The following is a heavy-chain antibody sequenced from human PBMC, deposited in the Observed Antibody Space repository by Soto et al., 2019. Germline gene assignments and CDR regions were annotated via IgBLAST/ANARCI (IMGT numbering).Heavy chain of an antibody. CDR3: ARFYYYYYGMDV. J-gene: IGHJ6*02. V-gene: IGHV4-34*01. Sequence: SVTLPLTCAVYGGSFSGYYWSWIRQPPGKGLKWIGEINHSGSTNYTPSLKSRVTISVDTSKNQFSLQLSSVTAADTAVYYCARFYYYYYGMDVWRQGTTVAVSS. CDR1: GGSFSGYY. CDR2: INHSGST.